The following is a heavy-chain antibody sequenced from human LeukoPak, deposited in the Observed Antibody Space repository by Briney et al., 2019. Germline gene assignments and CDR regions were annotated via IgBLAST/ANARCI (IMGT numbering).Heavy chain of an antibody. CDR1: GYRFTSYW. V-gene: IGHV5-51*01. Sequence: GASLKISSKGSGYRFTSYWIGWVRRMPGKGLEWMGIIYPGDSDTRYSPSFQGQVTISADKSISTAYLQWSSLKASDTAMYYCARITMVRGVMNFDYWGQGTLVTVSS. J-gene: IGHJ4*02. D-gene: IGHD3-10*01. CDR2: IYPGDSDT. CDR3: ARITMVRGVMNFDY.